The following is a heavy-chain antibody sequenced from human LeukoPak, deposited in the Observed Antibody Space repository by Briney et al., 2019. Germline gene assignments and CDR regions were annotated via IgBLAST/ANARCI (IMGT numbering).Heavy chain of an antibody. Sequence: SETLSLTCTVSGGSISSYYWSWIRQPPGKGLEWIGYIYYSGSTNYNPSLKSRVTISADTSKNQFSLKLSSVTAADTAVYYCARHTDWNAFDIWGQGTMVTVSS. V-gene: IGHV4-59*08. D-gene: IGHD2-21*01. CDR1: GGSISSYY. J-gene: IGHJ3*02. CDR2: IYYSGST. CDR3: ARHTDWNAFDI.